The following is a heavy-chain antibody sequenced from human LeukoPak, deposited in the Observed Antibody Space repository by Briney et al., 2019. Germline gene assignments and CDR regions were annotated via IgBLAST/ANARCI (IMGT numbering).Heavy chain of an antibody. Sequence: GRSLRLSCAASGFTFDDYAMHWVRQAPGKGLEWVSGISWNSGSIGYADSVKGRFTISRDNAKNTLYLQMISLRAEDTAVYYCARDPLITIFGVVTRDYYYGMDVWGQGTTVTVSS. V-gene: IGHV3-9*01. CDR3: ARDPLITIFGVVTRDYYYGMDV. CDR2: ISWNSGSI. J-gene: IGHJ6*02. D-gene: IGHD3-3*01. CDR1: GFTFDDYA.